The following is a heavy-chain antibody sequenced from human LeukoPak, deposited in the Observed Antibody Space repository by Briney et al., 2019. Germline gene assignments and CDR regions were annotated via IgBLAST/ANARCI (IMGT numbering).Heavy chain of an antibody. CDR2: ISYDGSNK. D-gene: IGHD3-16*01. V-gene: IGHV3-30*18. Sequence: GRSLRLSCAASGFTFSSYGMHWVRQAPGEGLEWVAVISYDGSNKYYADSVKGRFTISRDNSKNTLYLQMNSLRAEDTAVYYCAQDRGEWLTYFDYWGQGTLVTVSS. CDR3: AQDRGEWLTYFDY. CDR1: GFTFSSYG. J-gene: IGHJ4*02.